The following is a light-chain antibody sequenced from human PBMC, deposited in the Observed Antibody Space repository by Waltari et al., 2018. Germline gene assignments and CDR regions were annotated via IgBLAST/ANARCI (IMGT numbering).Light chain of an antibody. Sequence: SYELTQPPSVSVSAGQTASITCSGDKLGHKFVCWFQQRPGQSPVLVIYQDKKRPSGIPQRFSGSNSGNTATLTISGTQPLDEAYYYCQAWDSSSDSYVFGSGTKVT. J-gene: IGLJ1*01. CDR1: KLGHKF. CDR2: QDK. CDR3: QAWDSSSDSYV. V-gene: IGLV3-1*01.